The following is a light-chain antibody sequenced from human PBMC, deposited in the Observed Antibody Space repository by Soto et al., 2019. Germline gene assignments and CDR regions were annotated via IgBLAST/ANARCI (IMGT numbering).Light chain of an antibody. J-gene: IGKJ5*01. CDR1: QSISNN. CDR2: SAF. V-gene: IGKV3-15*01. CDR3: QQRSNWPPSIT. Sequence: EIEMTQSPATLSVSPGERATLSCRASQSISNNLAWYQQKPGQAPRLVIYSAFTRATGIPARFSGSGSGTEFTLTISSLQSEDFAVYYCQQRSNWPPSITFGQGTRLEIK.